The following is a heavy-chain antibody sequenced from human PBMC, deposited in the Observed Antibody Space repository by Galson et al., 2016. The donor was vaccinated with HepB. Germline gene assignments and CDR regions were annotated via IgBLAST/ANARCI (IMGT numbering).Heavy chain of an antibody. CDR2: IWFDGSKQ. V-gene: IGHV3-33*01. CDR3: ARDLRTTSGFDY. D-gene: IGHD1-1*01. J-gene: IGHJ4*02. CDR1: GFTFSRSG. Sequence: SLRLSCAASGFTFSRSGMHWVRQAPGKGLEGVAIIWFDGSKQYYSDSVKGRFAISRDNSKNTLSLQMNSLRAEDTAVYYCARDLRTTSGFDYWGQGTLVNVSS.